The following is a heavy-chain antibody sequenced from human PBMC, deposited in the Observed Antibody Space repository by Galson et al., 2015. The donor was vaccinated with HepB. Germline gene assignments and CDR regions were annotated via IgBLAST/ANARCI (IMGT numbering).Heavy chain of an antibody. CDR3: ARGPNYYDSSGYYFSLGFDI. CDR1: GGSFSGYY. J-gene: IGHJ3*02. V-gene: IGHV4-34*01. CDR2: INRSGST. Sequence: SLTCAVYGGSFSGYYWSWIRQPPGKGLEWIGEINRSGSTNYSPSLKSRVSKSVDTSKNQFSLKLSSVTAADTAVFYCARGPNYYDSSGYYFSLGFDIWGQGTMVTVSS. D-gene: IGHD3-22*01.